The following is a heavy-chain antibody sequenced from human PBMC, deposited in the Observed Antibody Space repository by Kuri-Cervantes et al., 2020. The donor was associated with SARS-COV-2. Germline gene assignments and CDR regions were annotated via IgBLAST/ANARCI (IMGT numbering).Heavy chain of an antibody. CDR2: IYYSGST. J-gene: IGHJ4*02. Sequence: SETLSLTCTVSGGSISSGDYYWSWIRQPPGKGLEWIGYIYYSGSTYYNPSLKSRVTISVDTSKNQFSLKLSSVTAADTAVYYCARVNTAMAQLDLLDYWGQGTLVTVSS. V-gene: IGHV4-30-4*08. D-gene: IGHD5-18*01. CDR1: GGSISSGDYY. CDR3: ARVNTAMAQLDLLDY.